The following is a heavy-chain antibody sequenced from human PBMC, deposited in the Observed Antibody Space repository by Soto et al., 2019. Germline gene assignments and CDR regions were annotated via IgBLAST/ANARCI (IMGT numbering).Heavy chain of an antibody. D-gene: IGHD3-10*01. CDR3: ARVGERWLHLGVGGAFDY. CDR1: GGSISSYY. Sequence: QVQLQESGPGLVKPSETLSLTCTVSGGSISSYYWSWIRQPPGKGLEWIGYIYYSGSTNYNPSLKSRVTISVDTSKNQFSLKLSSVTAADTAVYYCARVGERWLHLGVGGAFDYWGQGTLVTVSS. CDR2: IYYSGST. J-gene: IGHJ4*02. V-gene: IGHV4-59*01.